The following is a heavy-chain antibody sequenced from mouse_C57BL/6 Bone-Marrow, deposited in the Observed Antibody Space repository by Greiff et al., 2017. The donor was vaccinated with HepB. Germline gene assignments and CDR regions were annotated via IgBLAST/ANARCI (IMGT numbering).Heavy chain of an antibody. J-gene: IGHJ3*01. CDR1: GFTFSDYG. CDR3: ARLGPLPGTGSFAY. CDR2: ISSGSSTI. Sequence: DVKLVESGGGLVKPGGSLKLSCAASGFTFSDYGMHWVRQAPEKGLEWVAYISSGSSTIYYADTVKGRFTLSRDNAKNTLFLQMTSLRSEDTAMYCCARLGPLPGTGSFAYGGQGTLVTVSA. D-gene: IGHD4-1*01. V-gene: IGHV5-17*01.